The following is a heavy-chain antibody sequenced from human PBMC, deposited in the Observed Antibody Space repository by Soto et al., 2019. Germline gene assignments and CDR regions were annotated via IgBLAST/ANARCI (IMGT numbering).Heavy chain of an antibody. CDR2: ISEDGSNK. V-gene: IGHV3-30*18. Sequence: VGSLRLSGAASGFAFSGYGMHWVRQAPGKGLEWVAFISEDGSNKYYADSVVGRFTISRDNSKNTLYLQMNSLRAEDTTVYYCAKVQARGSGITGGMDVWGQGTTVTVSS. CDR3: AKVQARGSGITGGMDV. CDR1: GFAFSGYG. J-gene: IGHJ6*02. D-gene: IGHD3-16*01.